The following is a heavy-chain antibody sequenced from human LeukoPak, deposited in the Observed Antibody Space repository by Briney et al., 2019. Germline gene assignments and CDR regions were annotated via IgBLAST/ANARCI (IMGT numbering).Heavy chain of an antibody. Sequence: GGSLRLSCAASGFTFSSYAMSWVRQAPGKGLEWVSAISGSGGSTYYADSVKGRFTISRDNSKNTLYLQMNSLRAEDTAVYYCAKDSGYSSSSADYYYGMDVWGQGTTVTVSS. V-gene: IGHV3-23*01. CDR1: GFTFSSYA. J-gene: IGHJ6*02. D-gene: IGHD6-6*01. CDR2: ISGSGGST. CDR3: AKDSGYSSSSADYYYGMDV.